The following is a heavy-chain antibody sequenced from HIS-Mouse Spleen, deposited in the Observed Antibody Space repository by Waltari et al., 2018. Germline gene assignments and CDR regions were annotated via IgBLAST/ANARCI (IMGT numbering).Heavy chain of an antibody. CDR3: ARESPYSSSWYDWYFDL. Sequence: QLQLQESGPGLVKPSETLSLTCTVSGGSISSSSYYWGWIRQPPGKGLEWIGSIYYRWSTYSNPSLTSRVTISVDTSKNQFSLKLSSVTAADTAVYYCARESPYSSSWYDWYFDLWGRGTLVTVSS. D-gene: IGHD6-13*01. CDR2: IYYRWST. J-gene: IGHJ2*01. V-gene: IGHV4-39*07. CDR1: GGSISSSSYY.